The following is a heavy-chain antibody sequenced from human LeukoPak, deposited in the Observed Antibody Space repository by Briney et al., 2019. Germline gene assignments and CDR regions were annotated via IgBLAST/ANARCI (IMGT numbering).Heavy chain of an antibody. D-gene: IGHD3-22*01. Sequence: SVKVSCEAPGGTFSSYAISWVRQAPGQGLEWMGGIIPIFGTANYAQKFQGRVTITADESTSTAYMELSSLRSEDTAVYYCARSQWLSQTTYYYYYMDVWGKGTTVTVSS. J-gene: IGHJ6*03. CDR1: GGTFSSYA. V-gene: IGHV1-69*13. CDR2: IIPIFGTA. CDR3: ARSQWLSQTTYYYYYMDV.